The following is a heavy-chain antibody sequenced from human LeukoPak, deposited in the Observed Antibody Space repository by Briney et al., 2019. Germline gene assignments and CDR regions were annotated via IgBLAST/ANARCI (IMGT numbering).Heavy chain of an antibody. J-gene: IGHJ5*02. V-gene: IGHV4-59*01. CDR3: ARWAVAGTGWFDP. CDR1: GGSISSYY. CDR2: IYYSGST. D-gene: IGHD6-19*01. Sequence: KPSETLSLTCTASGGSISSYYWSWIRQPPGKGLEWIGYIYYSGSTNYNPSLKSRVTISVDTSKNQFSLKLSSVTAADTAVYYCARWAVAGTGWFDPWGQGTLVTVSS.